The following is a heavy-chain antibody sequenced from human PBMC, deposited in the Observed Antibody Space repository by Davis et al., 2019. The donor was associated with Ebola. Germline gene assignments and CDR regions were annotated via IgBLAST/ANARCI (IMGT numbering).Heavy chain of an antibody. CDR2: INSDGSST. CDR1: GFTFSSYW. V-gene: IGHV3-74*01. J-gene: IGHJ6*02. Sequence: PGGSLRLSCAASGFTFSSYWMHWVRQAPGKGLVWVSRINSDGSSTSYADSVKGRFTISRDNAKNTLYLQMNSLRAEDTAVYYCARRDYDSSGYLYYYGMDVWGQGTTVTVSS. D-gene: IGHD3-22*01. CDR3: ARRDYDSSGYLYYYGMDV.